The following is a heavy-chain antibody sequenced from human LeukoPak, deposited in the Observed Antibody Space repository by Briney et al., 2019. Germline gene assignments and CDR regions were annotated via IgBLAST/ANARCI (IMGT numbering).Heavy chain of an antibody. D-gene: IGHD3-3*01. J-gene: IGHJ4*02. CDR1: GFTFSSYA. Sequence: GESLKISCAASGFTFSSYAMSWVRQAPGKGLEWVASIKHDGSEKYYVDSVRGRFTISRDNTMNSLYLQMSSLRAEDTAVYYCATDRGWRTSGYYLYYFEYWGQGTLVTFSS. CDR2: IKHDGSEK. V-gene: IGHV3-7*01. CDR3: ATDRGWRTSGYYLYYFEY.